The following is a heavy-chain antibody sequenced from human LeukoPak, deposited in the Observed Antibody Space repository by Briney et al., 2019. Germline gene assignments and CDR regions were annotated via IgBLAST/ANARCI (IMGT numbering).Heavy chain of an antibody. D-gene: IGHD2-15*01. V-gene: IGHV1-69*13. Sequence: ASVKVSCKASGGTFSSYAISWVRQAPGQGPEWMGGIIPILGTANYAQKFQGRVTITADESTSTAYKELSSLRSEDTAVYYCARVSVAATLHYYYGMDVWGQGTTVTVSS. CDR1: GGTFSSYA. CDR2: IIPILGTA. J-gene: IGHJ6*02. CDR3: ARVSVAATLHYYYGMDV.